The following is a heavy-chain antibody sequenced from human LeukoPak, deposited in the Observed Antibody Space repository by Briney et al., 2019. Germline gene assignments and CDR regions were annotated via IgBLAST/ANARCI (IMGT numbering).Heavy chain of an antibody. V-gene: IGHV3-20*04. J-gene: IGHJ5*02. CDR2: INWNGGNT. CDR1: GFTFDDYG. Sequence: GRSLRLSCAASGFTFDDYGMSWVRQGPGKGLEWVSGINWNGGNTGYADSVKGRFTIFRDNAKNSLYLEMDSLRVEDTALYYCARTSDGNWFDPWGQGTLVTVSS. D-gene: IGHD1-26*01. CDR3: ARTSDGNWFDP.